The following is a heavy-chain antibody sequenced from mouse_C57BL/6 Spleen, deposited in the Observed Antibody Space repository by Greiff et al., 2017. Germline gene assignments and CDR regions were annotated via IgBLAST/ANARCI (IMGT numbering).Heavy chain of an antibody. J-gene: IGHJ3*01. CDR3: ARGYYGSSYAC. CDR1: GFNIQDYY. V-gene: IGHV14-2*01. CDR2: IDPEDGET. D-gene: IGHD1-1*01. Sequence: EVKLQESGAELVKPGASVKLSCTASGFNIQDYYMHWVKQRTEQGLAWIGRIDPEDGETKYAPKFQGKATIPADTSSNTAYLQLSSLTSEDTAVYYCARGYYGSSYACWGQRTLVTVSA.